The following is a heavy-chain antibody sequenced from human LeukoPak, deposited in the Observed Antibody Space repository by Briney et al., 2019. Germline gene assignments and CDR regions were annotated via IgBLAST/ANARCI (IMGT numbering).Heavy chain of an antibody. V-gene: IGHV3-23*01. CDR2: ISGSGGST. D-gene: IGHD3-10*01. CDR3: ARGTWTNYYGSGKNYYMDV. J-gene: IGHJ6*03. CDR1: GFTFSSYA. Sequence: GGSLTLSCAASGFTFSSYAMSWVRQAPGKGLEWVSAISGSGGSTYYADSVKGRFTISRDNAKNTLYLQMNSLRAEDTAVYYCARGTWTNYYGSGKNYYMDVWGKGTTVTVSS.